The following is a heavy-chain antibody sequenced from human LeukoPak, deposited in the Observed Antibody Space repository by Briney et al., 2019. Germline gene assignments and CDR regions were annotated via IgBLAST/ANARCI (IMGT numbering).Heavy chain of an antibody. V-gene: IGHV3-23*01. Sequence: GGSLRLSCAASGFTFSSYAMSWVRQAPGKGLEWVSAISGSGGSTYYADSVKGRFTISRDNSKNTLYLQLNSLRAEDTAVYYCAKGIYYYDSSGYYDYWGQGTLVTVSS. CDR1: GFTFSSYA. CDR2: ISGSGGST. J-gene: IGHJ4*02. CDR3: AKGIYYYDSSGYYDY. D-gene: IGHD3-22*01.